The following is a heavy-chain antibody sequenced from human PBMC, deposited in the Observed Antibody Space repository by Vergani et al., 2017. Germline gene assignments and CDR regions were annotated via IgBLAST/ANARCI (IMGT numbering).Heavy chain of an antibody. V-gene: IGHV1-18*01. CDR3: ARAWYGQQLVRRLWFDP. Sequence: QVQLVPSGAEVKKPGASVKVSCKASGSTFTSYGISWVRQAPGQGLEWMGWISAYNGNTNYAQKLQGRVTMTTDTSTSTAYMELRSLRSDDTAVYYCARAWYGQQLVRRLWFDPWGQGTLVTVSS. J-gene: IGHJ5*02. D-gene: IGHD6-13*01. CDR1: GSTFTSYG. CDR2: ISAYNGNT.